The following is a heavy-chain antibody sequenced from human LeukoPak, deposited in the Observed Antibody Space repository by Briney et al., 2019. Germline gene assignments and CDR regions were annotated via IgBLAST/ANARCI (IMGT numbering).Heavy chain of an antibody. CDR2: IHHGGNT. V-gene: IGHV4-34*01. CDR3: ARAVRRVIIVYYYYNMDV. CDR1: GGSYSGYY. J-gene: IGHJ6*02. D-gene: IGHD2-21*01. Sequence: SETLSLTCAVYGGSYSGYYWTWVRQPPGKGLQWIGEIHHGGNTNYNPSLKSRVSISQDSSKNQFSLRLTSVTAADTGVYYCARAVRRVIIVYYYYNMDVWGQGTTVTVSS.